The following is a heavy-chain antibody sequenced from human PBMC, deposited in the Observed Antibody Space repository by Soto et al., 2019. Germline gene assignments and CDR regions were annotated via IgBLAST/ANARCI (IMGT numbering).Heavy chain of an antibody. CDR2: ISYDGKNK. D-gene: IGHD4-4*01. J-gene: IGHJ4*02. CDR1: GFTFSSYP. Sequence: EGSLRLSCAASGFTFSSYPMHWVRQAPGKGLEWVAVISYDGKNKYNTDSVKGRFTISRDNSKNTLYLQMNSLRAEDTAVYYCARDVDYSADYYFHSWGQGTLVTVSS. V-gene: IGHV3-30*04. CDR3: ARDVDYSADYYFHS.